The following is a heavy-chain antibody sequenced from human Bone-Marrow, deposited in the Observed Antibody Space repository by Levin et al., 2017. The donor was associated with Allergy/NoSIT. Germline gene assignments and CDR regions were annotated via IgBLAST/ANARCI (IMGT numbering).Heavy chain of an antibody. J-gene: IGHJ4*02. Sequence: KASETLSLTCTVSGGSVSGGSHFWTWIRQPPGKGLEWIGYFDYTGSTIYNPSLKTRVSISVDTSKEEISLNLASVTAADTAVYYCARAGPMTPYYFDYWGQGILVTVSS. CDR2: FDYTGST. CDR1: GGSVSGGSHF. D-gene: IGHD2-15*01. CDR3: ARAGPMTPYYFDY. V-gene: IGHV4-61*01.